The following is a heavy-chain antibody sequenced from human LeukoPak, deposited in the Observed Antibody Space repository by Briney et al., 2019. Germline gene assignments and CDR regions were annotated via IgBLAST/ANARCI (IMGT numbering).Heavy chain of an antibody. CDR3: ARGGSDYDMWWGGDYYYYYMDA. D-gene: IGHD3-9*01. CDR1: GGSISSSSYY. J-gene: IGHJ6*03. CDR2: IYYSGST. V-gene: IGHV4-61*01. Sequence: SETLSLTCTVSGGSISSSSYYWSWIRQPPGKGLEWIGYIYYSGSTNYNPSLKSRVTISVDTSKNQFSLKLSSVTAADTAVYYCARGGSDYDMWWGGDYYYYYMDAWGKGTTVTISS.